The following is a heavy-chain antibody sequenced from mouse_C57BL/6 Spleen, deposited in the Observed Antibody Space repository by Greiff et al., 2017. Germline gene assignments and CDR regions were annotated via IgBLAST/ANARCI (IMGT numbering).Heavy chain of an antibody. CDR3: ARDHDSDYVGFAD. Sequence: EVMLVESGGGLVKPGGSLKLSCAASGFTFSSYAMSWVRQTPEKRLEWVATISDGGSYTYYPDNVKGRFTISRDNAKNNLYLQMSHLKSEDTAMXYCARDHDSDYVGFADWGQGTLVTVSA. J-gene: IGHJ3*01. CDR2: ISDGGSYT. D-gene: IGHD2-4*01. CDR1: GFTFSSYA. V-gene: IGHV5-4*01.